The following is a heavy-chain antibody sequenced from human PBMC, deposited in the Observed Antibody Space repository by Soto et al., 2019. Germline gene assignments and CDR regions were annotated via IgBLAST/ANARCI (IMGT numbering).Heavy chain of an antibody. J-gene: IGHJ3*02. V-gene: IGHV3-33*01. Sequence: GRSLRLSCAASGFTFTSHGMHWVRQAPGKGLEWVAAIWSDGSNRYNGDSVKGRFTISRDNSKNTLYLQMNSLRAEDTAVYYSARDPPEDSRGYFALDIWGQGTMVTVSS. CDR1: GFTFTSHG. CDR2: IWSDGSNR. CDR3: ARDPPEDSRGYFALDI. D-gene: IGHD3-22*01.